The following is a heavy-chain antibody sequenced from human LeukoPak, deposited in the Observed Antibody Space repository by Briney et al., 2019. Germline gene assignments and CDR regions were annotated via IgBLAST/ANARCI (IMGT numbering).Heavy chain of an antibody. CDR3: ARGPLYYDFWSGSNTAYYGMDV. J-gene: IGHJ6*02. CDR1: GYTFTGYY. D-gene: IGHD3-3*01. V-gene: IGHV1-2*04. CDR2: INPNSGGT. Sequence: ASVTVSCTASGYTFTGYYMHWVRQAPGQGLEWMGWINPNSGGTNYAQKFQGWVTMTRDTSISTAYMELSRLRSDDTAVYYCARGPLYYDFWSGSNTAYYGMDVWGQGTTVTVSS.